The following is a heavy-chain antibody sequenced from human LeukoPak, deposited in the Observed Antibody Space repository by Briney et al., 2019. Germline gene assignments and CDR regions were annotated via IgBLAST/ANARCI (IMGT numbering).Heavy chain of an antibody. D-gene: IGHD2-2*01. V-gene: IGHV4-34*01. J-gene: IGHJ6*02. Sequence: SETLSLTCAVYGGSFSGYYWSWIRQPPGRGLEWIGEINHSGSTNYNPSLKSRVTISVDTSKNQFSLKLSSVTAADTAVYYCARLIVVVPAAMSIYGMDVWGQGTTVTVSS. CDR3: ARLIVVVPAAMSIYGMDV. CDR1: GGSFSGYY. CDR2: INHSGST.